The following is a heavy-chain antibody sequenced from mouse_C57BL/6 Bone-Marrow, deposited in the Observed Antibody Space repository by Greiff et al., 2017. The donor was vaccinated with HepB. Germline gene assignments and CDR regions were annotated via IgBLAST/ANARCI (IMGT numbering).Heavy chain of an antibody. CDR3: ARGGLITTVVATGDY. D-gene: IGHD1-1*01. CDR1: GYTFTSYW. Sequence: QVQLQQPGAELVMPGASVKLSCKASGYTFTSYWMHWVKQRPGQGLEWIGEIDPSDSYTNYNQKFKGKSTLTVDKSSSPAYMQLSSLTSEDSAVYYCARGGLITTVVATGDYWGQGTTLTVSS. CDR2: IDPSDSYT. J-gene: IGHJ2*01. V-gene: IGHV1-69*01.